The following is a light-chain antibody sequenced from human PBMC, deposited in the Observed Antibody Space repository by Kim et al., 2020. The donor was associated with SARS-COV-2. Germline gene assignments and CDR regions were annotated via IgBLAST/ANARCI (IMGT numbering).Light chain of an antibody. CDR2: NAS. CDR3: QQYNSYSYT. J-gene: IGKJ2*01. CDR1: QSISSW. V-gene: IGKV1-5*03. Sequence: LSAYVDRVTITCRASQSISSWLAWYQQNPGKAPKLLIYNASSLESGVPSRFSGSGSGTEFTLTISSLQPDDFATYYCQQYNSYSYTFGQGTKLEI.